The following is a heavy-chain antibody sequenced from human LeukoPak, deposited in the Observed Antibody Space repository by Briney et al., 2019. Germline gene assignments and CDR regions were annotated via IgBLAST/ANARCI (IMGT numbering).Heavy chain of an antibody. CDR2: INPNSGGT. V-gene: IGHV1-2*02. D-gene: IGHD3-10*01. CDR1: GYTFTSYG. J-gene: IGHJ6*02. Sequence: EASVKVSCKATGYTFTSYGISWVRQAPGQGLEWMGWINPNSGGTNYAQKFQGRVTMTRDTSISTAYMELSRLRSNDTAVYYCARLRMILVRGVHQSTYYYGMDVWGQGTTVTVSS. CDR3: ARLRMILVRGVHQSTYYYGMDV.